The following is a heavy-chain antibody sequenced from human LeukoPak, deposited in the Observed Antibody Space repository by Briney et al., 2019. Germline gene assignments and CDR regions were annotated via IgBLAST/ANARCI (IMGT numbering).Heavy chain of an antibody. D-gene: IGHD2-2*01. CDR1: GFSFTTYW. CDR2: ISPDGSGE. CDR3: SGRDSSRNPWAY. Sequence: GGSLRLSCAASGFSFTTYWMNWVRQGPGRRLEWVANISPDGSGEYYRDSVRGRFSISRDNAKESLYLQMNNVRADDSGIYYCSGRDSSRNPWAYWGQGTQVSVS. J-gene: IGHJ4*02. V-gene: IGHV3-7*02.